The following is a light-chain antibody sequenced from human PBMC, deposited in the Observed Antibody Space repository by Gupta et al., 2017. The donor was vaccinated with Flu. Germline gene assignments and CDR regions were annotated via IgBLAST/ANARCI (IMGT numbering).Light chain of an antibody. V-gene: IGLV3-21*03. CDR2: DNI. CDR3: QGWDSSRDHWL. Sequence: GTTDMITGAGNNIGNKGVDWYQQRPGQAPVLVVYDNIDRRSGIPERFTGSNSGNTATLTISRVEAGDDVDYYCQGWDSSRDHWLFGGGTKPTVL. CDR1: NIGNKG. J-gene: IGLJ3*02.